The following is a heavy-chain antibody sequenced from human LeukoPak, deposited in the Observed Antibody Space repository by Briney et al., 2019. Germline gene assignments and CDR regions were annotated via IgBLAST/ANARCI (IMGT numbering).Heavy chain of an antibody. CDR2: ISSSSSTI. V-gene: IGHV3-48*04. CDR3: ARDYYDSSGYYSFDY. J-gene: IGHJ4*02. D-gene: IGHD3-22*01. Sequence: GGSLRLSCAASGFTFSSYSMNWVRQAPGKGLEWVSYISSSSSTIYYADSVKGRFTISRDNAKNSLYLQMNSLRAEDTAVYYCARDYYDSSGYYSFDYWGQGTLVTVSS. CDR1: GFTFSSYS.